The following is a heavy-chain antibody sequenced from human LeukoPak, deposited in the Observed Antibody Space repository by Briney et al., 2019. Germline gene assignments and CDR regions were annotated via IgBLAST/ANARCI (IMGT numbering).Heavy chain of an antibody. V-gene: IGHV4-34*01. J-gene: IGHJ2*01. CDR1: GGSFSGYY. D-gene: IGHD6-13*01. CDR3: ARAIAAAGRRWYFDL. CDR2: INHSGST. Sequence: SETLSLTCAVYGGSFSGYYWSWIRQPPGKGLEWIGEINHSGSTNCNPSLKSRVTISVDTSKNQFSLKLSSVTAADTAVYYCARAIAAAGRRWYFDLWGRGTLVTVSS.